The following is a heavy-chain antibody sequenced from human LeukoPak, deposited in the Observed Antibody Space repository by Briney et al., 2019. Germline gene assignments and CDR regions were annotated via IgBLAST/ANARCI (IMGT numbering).Heavy chain of an antibody. CDR2: INWNGGST. J-gene: IGHJ4*02. D-gene: IGHD3-22*01. CDR3: ARDDSSGYSYY. Sequence: PGGSLRLSCAVSGFTFSYYDMNWVRQAPGKGLEWVSGINWNGGSTGYADSVKGRFTISRDNAKNSLYLQMNSLRAEDTALYYCARDDSSGYSYYWGQGTLVTVSS. V-gene: IGHV3-20*04. CDR1: GFTFSYYD.